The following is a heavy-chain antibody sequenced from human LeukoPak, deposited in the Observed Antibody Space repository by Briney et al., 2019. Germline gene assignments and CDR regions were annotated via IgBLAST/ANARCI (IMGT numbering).Heavy chain of an antibody. D-gene: IGHD6-13*01. V-gene: IGHV3-48*03. Sequence: GGSLRLSCAISGFTFSGCELTWVRQAPGKGLEWISYISRSGNTIYYADSVKGRFTTSRDNSRNTLDLQMNTLRAEDTAVYYCARGLAQAGILGVFDYWGQGTLVTVSS. CDR1: GFTFSGCE. CDR3: ARGLAQAGILGVFDY. CDR2: ISRSGNTI. J-gene: IGHJ4*02.